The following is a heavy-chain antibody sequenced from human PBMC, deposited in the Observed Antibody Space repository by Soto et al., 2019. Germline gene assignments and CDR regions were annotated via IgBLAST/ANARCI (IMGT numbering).Heavy chain of an antibody. CDR2: IDPADSDI. D-gene: IGHD2-15*01. V-gene: IGHV5-51*01. J-gene: IGHJ3*02. Sequence: GASLKISCKGSGYTFSRYWIGWVRQMPGSGLERMGIIDPADSDIRYSPSFQGQVTISADKSIHTAYLQWSSLKASDTAIYYCARGRIIIGFGAFDIWGRGTKVTVSS. CDR1: GYTFSRYW. CDR3: ARGRIIIGFGAFDI.